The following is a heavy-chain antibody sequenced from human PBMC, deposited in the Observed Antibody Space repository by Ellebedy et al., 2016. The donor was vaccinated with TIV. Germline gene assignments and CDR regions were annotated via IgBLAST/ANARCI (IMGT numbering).Heavy chain of an antibody. Sequence: ASVKVSXKASRYTFTGYYMHWVRQAPGQGLEWMGWINPNSGGTNYAQKFQGRVTMTRDTSISTAYMELSRLRSDDTAVYYCARTYYYDSSGQGVAFDYWGQGTLVTVSS. CDR1: RYTFTGYY. V-gene: IGHV1-2*02. J-gene: IGHJ4*02. D-gene: IGHD3-22*01. CDR3: ARTYYYDSSGQGVAFDY. CDR2: INPNSGGT.